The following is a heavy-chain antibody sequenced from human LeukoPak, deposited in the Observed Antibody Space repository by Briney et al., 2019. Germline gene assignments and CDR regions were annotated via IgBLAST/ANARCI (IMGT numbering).Heavy chain of an antibody. J-gene: IGHJ6*03. Sequence: PSDTLSLTCIISGGSISSTTYYWAWIRQTPGKGLEWIASIYYSGSTYYDPSLKSRVTISVDTSKNQFSLKLSSVTAADAGVYYCARHPRQTYYFYMDVWGKGTTVTISS. CDR1: GGSISSTTYY. CDR3: ARHPRQTYYFYMDV. CDR2: IYYSGST. V-gene: IGHV4-39*01. D-gene: IGHD6-25*01.